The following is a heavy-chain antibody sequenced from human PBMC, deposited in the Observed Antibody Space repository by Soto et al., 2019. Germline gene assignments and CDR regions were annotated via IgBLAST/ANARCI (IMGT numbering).Heavy chain of an antibody. D-gene: IGHD2-15*01. CDR1: GFTFNHYA. J-gene: IGHJ4*02. CDR2: IIANGGT. Sequence: CAASGFTFNHYAMSWVRQAPGKGLEWVSIIIANGGTFYADSVKGRFTISRDNSKNTVYLQMSSLRVEDTAIYYCAKDYTVAADPSSVILFDYWGQGALVTVSS. V-gene: IGHV3-23*01. CDR3: AKDYTVAADPSSVILFDY.